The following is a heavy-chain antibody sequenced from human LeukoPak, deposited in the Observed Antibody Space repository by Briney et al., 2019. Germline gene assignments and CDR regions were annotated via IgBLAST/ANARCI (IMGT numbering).Heavy chain of an antibody. V-gene: IGHV4-59*01. CDR2: IYYSGTT. D-gene: IGHD3-10*01. J-gene: IGHJ4*02. Sequence: SETLSLTCTVSGGSISSYYWSWIRQPPGKGLEWIGYIYYSGTTNYNPSLKSRVTISVDMSKNQFSLKLSSVTAADTAVYYCARNMVGGIVFDYWGQGTLVPVSS. CDR3: ARNMVGGIVFDY. CDR1: GGSISSYY.